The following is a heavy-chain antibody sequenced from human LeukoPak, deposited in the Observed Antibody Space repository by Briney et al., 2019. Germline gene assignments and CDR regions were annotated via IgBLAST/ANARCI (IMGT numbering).Heavy chain of an antibody. J-gene: IGHJ4*02. D-gene: IGHD2-2*02. CDR3: AGEDRTSISKSY. CDR1: GFTFSTYW. CDR2: INSDGSST. Sequence: GGSLRLSCAASGFTFSTYWMQWVRQAPGKGLVWVSRINSDGSSTTYVDSVKGRFTISRDNAKNTLYLQMNSLRAEDAAVYYCAGEDRTSISKSYWGQGTLVTVSS. V-gene: IGHV3-74*01.